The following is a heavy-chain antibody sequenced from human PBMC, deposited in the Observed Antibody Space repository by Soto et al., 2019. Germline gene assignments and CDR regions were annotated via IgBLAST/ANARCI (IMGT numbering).Heavy chain of an antibody. Sequence: QVQLVQSGAEVKKPGSSVKVSCKASGGTFSSYTISWVRQAPGQGLVWMGRIIPILGIANYAQKFQGRVTITADKSTSTAYMELSSLRSEDTAVYYCARDQDIVVVPAARNYYYGMDVWGQGTTVTVSS. CDR3: ARDQDIVVVPAARNYYYGMDV. CDR1: GGTFSSYT. J-gene: IGHJ6*02. V-gene: IGHV1-69*08. D-gene: IGHD2-2*01. CDR2: IIPILGIA.